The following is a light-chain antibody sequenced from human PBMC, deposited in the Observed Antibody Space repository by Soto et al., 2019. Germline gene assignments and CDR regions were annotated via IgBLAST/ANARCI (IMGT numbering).Light chain of an antibody. V-gene: IGKV3-20*01. Sequence: EILLTQSPGTLSLSPGERATLSCRASQSVSSNYLAWYQQKPGQAPRLLIYGASSRATGIPDRFSGSGSGKDFTLTISRLEPEDFAVYYCQRYGTSPLALGGGTNVEIK. J-gene: IGKJ4*01. CDR1: QSVSSNY. CDR2: GAS. CDR3: QRYGTSPLA.